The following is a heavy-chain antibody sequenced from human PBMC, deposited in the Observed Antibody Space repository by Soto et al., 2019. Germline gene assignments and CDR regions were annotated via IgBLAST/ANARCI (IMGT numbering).Heavy chain of an antibody. Sequence: GGPLRPSCVAPGLAFGDTSMNWIRQSPGKGLEWLSYIDNVGGTIYSADPLRGRFTVTRDNAKYTLFLQMTALRADASAVYFCAAVAFGYPSHSAYWGRGALVTVSS. J-gene: IGHJ4*02. CDR2: IDNVGGTI. CDR1: GLAFGDTS. CDR3: AAVAFGYPSHSAY. D-gene: IGHD6-25*01. V-gene: IGHV3-11*01.